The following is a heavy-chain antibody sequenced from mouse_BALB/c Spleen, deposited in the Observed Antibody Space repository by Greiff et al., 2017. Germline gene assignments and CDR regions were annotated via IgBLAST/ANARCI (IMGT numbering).Heavy chain of an antibody. CDR2: IWAGGST. J-gene: IGHJ4*01. V-gene: IGHV2-9*02. CDR3: APQLGRYAMDY. D-gene: IGHD4-1*02. Sequence: VKVVESGPGLVAPSQSLSITCTVSGFSLTSYGVHWVRQPPGKGLEWLGVIWAGGSTNYNSALMSRLSISKDNSKSQVFLKMNSLQTDDTAMYYCAPQLGRYAMDYWGQGTSVTVSS. CDR1: GFSLTSYG.